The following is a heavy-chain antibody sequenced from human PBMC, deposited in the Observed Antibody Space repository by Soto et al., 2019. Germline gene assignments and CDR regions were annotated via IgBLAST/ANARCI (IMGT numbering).Heavy chain of an antibody. Sequence: EVQLLESGGGLVQTGGSLRLSCAASGFTFSSYAMSWVRQAPGKGLEWVSAISGSGGSTYYSDSVKGRFTISRDHSKNTLSLHMNSLRAEYTAVDYWAKDQEWERQSQDYGGQGTLVTVSS. V-gene: IGHV3-23*01. CDR3: AKDQEWERQSQDY. CDR2: ISGSGGST. J-gene: IGHJ4*02. CDR1: GFTFSSYA. D-gene: IGHD1-26*01.